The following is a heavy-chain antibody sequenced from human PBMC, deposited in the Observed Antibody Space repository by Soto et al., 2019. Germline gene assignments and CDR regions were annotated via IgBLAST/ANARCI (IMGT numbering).Heavy chain of an antibody. D-gene: IGHD1-1*01. CDR2: ISGSGGST. CDR3: AKAQRIPRIYYYGMDV. CDR1: GFTFSSYA. J-gene: IGHJ6*02. Sequence: PGGSLRLSCAASGFTFSSYAMSWVRQAPGKGLEWVSAISGSGGSTYYADSVKGRFTISRDNSKNTLYLQMNSLRAEDTAVYYCAKAQRIPRIYYYGMDVWGQGTTVTVSS. V-gene: IGHV3-23*01.